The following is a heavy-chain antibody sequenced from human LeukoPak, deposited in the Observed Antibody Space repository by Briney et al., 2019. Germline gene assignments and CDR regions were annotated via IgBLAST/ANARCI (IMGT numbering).Heavy chain of an antibody. D-gene: IGHD1-1*01. CDR1: GFTVSSNY. V-gene: IGHV3-53*01. CDR2: IYSGGST. Sequence: GGSLRLSFAASGFTVSSNYMSWVRQAPGKGLEWVSVIYSGGSTYYADSVKGRFTISRDNSKNTLYLQMNSLRAEDTAVYYCARGLALEHAFDIWGQGTMVTVSS. CDR3: ARGLALEHAFDI. J-gene: IGHJ3*02.